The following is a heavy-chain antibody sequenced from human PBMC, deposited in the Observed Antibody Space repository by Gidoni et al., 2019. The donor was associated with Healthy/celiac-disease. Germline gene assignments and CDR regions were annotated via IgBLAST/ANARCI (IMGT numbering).Heavy chain of an antibody. J-gene: IGHJ2*01. CDR3: ARGYYYDSSGYYYVWYFDL. V-gene: IGHV1-69*06. CDR1: GGTFSSYA. Sequence: QVQLVQSGAEVKKPGSSVKVSCKASGGTFSSYATSWVLQAPGQGLEWMGGIIPICGTANYAQKFLGRVTITADKSTSTAYMELSSLRSEDTAVYYCARGYYYDSSGYYYVWYFDLWGRGTLVTVSS. D-gene: IGHD3-22*01. CDR2: IIPICGTA.